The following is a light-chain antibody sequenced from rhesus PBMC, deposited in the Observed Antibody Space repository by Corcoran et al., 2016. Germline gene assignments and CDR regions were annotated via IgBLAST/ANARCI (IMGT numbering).Light chain of an antibody. CDR3: QQRNSYPRT. Sequence: DIQLTQSPSSLSASVGDRVTITCRASQGISSYLAWYQQKSGKAPKLLIYNASNLQSGVPSRFSGSGSGTKFTLTISILKPEDFATYYCQQRNSYPRTFGQGTKVEIK. V-gene: IGKV1-38*01. J-gene: IGKJ1*01. CDR2: NAS. CDR1: QGISSY.